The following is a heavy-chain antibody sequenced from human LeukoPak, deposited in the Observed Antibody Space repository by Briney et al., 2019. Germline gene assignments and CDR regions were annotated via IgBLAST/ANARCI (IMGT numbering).Heavy chain of an antibody. CDR2: IWYDASDR. V-gene: IGHV3-33*01. Sequence: GGSLRLSCAASGFTFSSFGMHWVRQAPGKGLEWMAVIWYDASDRYYADSVKGRFTISRDNSENTLFLQMNSLRDDDTAVYYCVRGVGVSRFNYFDPWGQGTLVVVSS. CDR1: GFTFSSFG. CDR3: VRGVGVSRFNYFDP. D-gene: IGHD5-24*01. J-gene: IGHJ5*02.